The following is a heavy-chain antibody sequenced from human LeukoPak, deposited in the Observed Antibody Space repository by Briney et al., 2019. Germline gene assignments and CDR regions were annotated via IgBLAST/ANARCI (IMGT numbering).Heavy chain of an antibody. CDR1: GYTFTSYY. CDR3: ARWEQSGSYGIFDY. CDR2: INPSGGRA. V-gene: IGHV1-46*01. J-gene: IGHJ4*02. D-gene: IGHD1-26*01. Sequence: ASVKVSCKASGYTFTSYYMHWVRQAPGQGLEWMGIINPSGGRASYAQKLQGRVTMTTDTSTSTAYMELRSLRSDDTAVYYCARWEQSGSYGIFDYWGQGTLVTVSS.